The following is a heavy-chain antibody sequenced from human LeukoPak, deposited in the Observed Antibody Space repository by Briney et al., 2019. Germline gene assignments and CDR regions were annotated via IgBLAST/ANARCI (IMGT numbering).Heavy chain of an antibody. Sequence: GGSLRLSCAASGFTFSRYSMNWVRQAPGQGLEWVSSISTSSIYIYYADSVKGRFTISRDNAKNSLYLQMNSLRAEDTAVYYCARADWDTAMIDYWGQGTLVTVSS. D-gene: IGHD5-18*01. CDR3: ARADWDTAMIDY. CDR2: ISTSSIYI. V-gene: IGHV3-21*01. CDR1: GFTFSRYS. J-gene: IGHJ4*02.